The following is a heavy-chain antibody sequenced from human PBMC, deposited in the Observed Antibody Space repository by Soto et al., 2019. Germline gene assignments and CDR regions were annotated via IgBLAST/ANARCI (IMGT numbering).Heavy chain of an antibody. Sequence: LRLSCAASGFTFSSYGMHWVRQAPGKGLEWVAVIWYDGSNKYYADSVKGRFTISRDNSKNTLYLQMNSLRAEDTAVYYCARKAASSSWSPCAYWGQGTLVTVSS. CDR3: ARKAASSSWSPCAY. CDR1: GFTFSSYG. CDR2: IWYDGSNK. D-gene: IGHD6-13*01. J-gene: IGHJ4*02. V-gene: IGHV3-33*01.